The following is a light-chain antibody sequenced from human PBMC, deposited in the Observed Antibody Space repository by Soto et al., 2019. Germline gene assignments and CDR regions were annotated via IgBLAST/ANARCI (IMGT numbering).Light chain of an antibody. Sequence: ETVLTQSPASLSVPPGERATLSCRASQSVSTNFAWYLQKPGQAPRLLIYGASTRATAVPARFTASGSGTEFTLSISSLQSDDFGVYYCQQYDTWPRTFGQGTKVDI. V-gene: IGKV3-15*01. J-gene: IGKJ1*01. CDR2: GAS. CDR1: QSVSTN. CDR3: QQYDTWPRT.